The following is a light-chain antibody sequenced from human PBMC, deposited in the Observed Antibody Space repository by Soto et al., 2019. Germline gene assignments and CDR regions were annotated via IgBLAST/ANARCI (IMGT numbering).Light chain of an antibody. CDR1: QSVSSSY. CDR3: HKYGSSPYT. V-gene: IGKV3-20*01. Sequence: EIVLTQSPGTLSLSPGERATLSCRASQSVSSSYLAWYQQKPGQAPRLLIYGSSSRATGIPDRFSGSGSGTDFTLTINRLELDDFAVYYCHKYGSSPYTFGQGTKLEI. CDR2: GSS. J-gene: IGKJ2*01.